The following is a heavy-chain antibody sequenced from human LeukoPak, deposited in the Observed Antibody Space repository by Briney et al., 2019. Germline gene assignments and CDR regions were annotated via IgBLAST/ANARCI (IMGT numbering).Heavy chain of an antibody. CDR1: GFTVSSNY. CDR3: AKDPHSSSWYYFDS. CDR2: IYSGGST. Sequence: GGSLRLSCADSGFTVSSNYMRWVRQAPGKGLEWVSVIYSGGSTHYADSVKGRFTISRDNSKNTLYLQMNSLRAEDTAFYYCAKDPHSSSWYYFDSWGQGTLVTVSS. V-gene: IGHV3-66*01. J-gene: IGHJ4*02. D-gene: IGHD6-13*01.